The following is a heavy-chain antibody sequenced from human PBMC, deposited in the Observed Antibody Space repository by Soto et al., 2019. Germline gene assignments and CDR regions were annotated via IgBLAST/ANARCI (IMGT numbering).Heavy chain of an antibody. V-gene: IGHV4-31*03. D-gene: IGHD3-3*02. J-gene: IGHJ4*02. Sequence: QVQLQESGPGVVRASETLTLTFSVSGDSITTGGFYWSWARLLPGNGLQWLGYIYYTGAAYYNPALQSRVTISLDTSENQFSLKMTSLTAADSAVYYCASGTFSRISFDFWGPGRLVTVS. CDR3: ASGTFSRISFDF. CDR1: GDSITTGGFY. CDR2: IYYTGAA.